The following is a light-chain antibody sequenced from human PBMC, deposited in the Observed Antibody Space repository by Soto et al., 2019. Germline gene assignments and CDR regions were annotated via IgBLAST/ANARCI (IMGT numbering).Light chain of an antibody. CDR2: DAS. V-gene: IGKV1-5*01. J-gene: IGKJ1*01. CDR3: QQYNSYPLVT. Sequence: DIQMTQSPSTLSASVGDRVTITCRASQSISSWLAWYQQKPGKAPKLLIYDASSLESGVPSRFSGSGSGTEFTLTISSLQPDDFATYYCQQYNSYPLVTFGQGTKVEIK. CDR1: QSISSW.